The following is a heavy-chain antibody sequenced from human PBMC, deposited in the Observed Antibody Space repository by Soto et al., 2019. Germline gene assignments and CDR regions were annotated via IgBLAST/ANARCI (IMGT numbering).Heavy chain of an antibody. D-gene: IGHD2-8*01. J-gene: IGHJ3*02. Sequence: QVQLQESGPGLVKPSQTLSLTCTVSGGSISSGDYYCSWLRQPPGKGLEWIGYIYCSGSTYYNPSLKSRVTISVDTSKNQFSLKLSSVTAADTAVYYCATNDSIGPSYAFDIWGQGTMVTVSS. CDR3: ATNDSIGPSYAFDI. CDR2: IYCSGST. CDR1: GGSISSGDYY. V-gene: IGHV4-30-4*01.